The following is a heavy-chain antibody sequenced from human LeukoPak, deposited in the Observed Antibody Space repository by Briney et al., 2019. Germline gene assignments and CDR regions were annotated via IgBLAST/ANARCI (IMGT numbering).Heavy chain of an antibody. CDR1: GGSISSGNYS. CDR2: MSYSGST. Sequence: SETLSLTCTVSGGSISSGNYSWGWIRQPPGKGLEWIASMSYSGSTYYNPSLKSRVTISVDTSKNQFSPKLSSVTAADTAVYYCARGRLSDYYYYYMDVWGKGTTVTVSS. D-gene: IGHD3-16*02. V-gene: IGHV4-39*07. CDR3: ARGRLSDYYYYYMDV. J-gene: IGHJ6*03.